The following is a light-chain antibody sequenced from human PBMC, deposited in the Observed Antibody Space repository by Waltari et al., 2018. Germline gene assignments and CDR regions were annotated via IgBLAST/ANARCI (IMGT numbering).Light chain of an antibody. J-gene: IGLJ1*01. CDR1: KLGHKF. Sequence: SYELIQPPSVSVSAGQTASITCSGDKLGHKFVCWFQQRPGQSPVLVIYQDKKRPSGIPERFSGSNSGNTATLTISGTQPLDEADYYCQAWDSSSDSYVFGSGTKVTV. CDR2: QDK. V-gene: IGLV3-1*01. CDR3: QAWDSSSDSYV.